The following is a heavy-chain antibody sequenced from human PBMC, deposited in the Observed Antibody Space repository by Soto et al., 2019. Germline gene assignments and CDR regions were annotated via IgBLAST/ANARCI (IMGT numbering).Heavy chain of an antibody. CDR2: IYYSGST. Sequence: SETLSLTCTVSGGSISSYYWSWIRQPPGKGLEWIGYIYYSGSTNYNPSLKSRVTISVDTSKNQFSLKLSSVTAADTAVYYCARARIDYGAYGWYYFDYWGQGTLVTVSS. V-gene: IGHV4-59*01. J-gene: IGHJ4*02. CDR1: GGSISSYY. D-gene: IGHD4-17*01. CDR3: ARARIDYGAYGWYYFDY.